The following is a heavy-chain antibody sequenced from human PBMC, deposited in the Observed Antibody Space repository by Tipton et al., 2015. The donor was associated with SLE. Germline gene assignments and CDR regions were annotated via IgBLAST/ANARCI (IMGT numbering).Heavy chain of an antibody. J-gene: IGHJ6*03. Sequence: GSLRLSCAASGFSFSSYIMSWVRQAPGTGPEWLSSISSRSSYIYYADSVKGRFTISRDDAKNSLYLQMNSLRVEDTAIYYCVRIVSYYYTMDVWGKGTTVTVSS. D-gene: IGHD1-26*01. CDR2: ISSRSSYI. CDR3: VRIVSYYYTMDV. CDR1: GFSFSSYI. V-gene: IGHV3-21*01.